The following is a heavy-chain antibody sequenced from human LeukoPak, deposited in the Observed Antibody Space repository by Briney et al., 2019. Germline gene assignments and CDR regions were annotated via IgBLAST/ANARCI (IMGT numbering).Heavy chain of an antibody. D-gene: IGHD4-11*01. CDR3: AKDGSWDYSNSWYYYYMDV. Sequence: KTGGSLRLSCAASGFTFSSYSMNWVRQAPGKGLEWVSSISSSSSYTYYADSVKGRFTISRDNSKNTLYLQMNSLRAEDTAVYYCAKDGSWDYSNSWYYYYMDVWGKGTTVTVSS. CDR1: GFTFSSYS. J-gene: IGHJ6*03. V-gene: IGHV3-21*04. CDR2: ISSSSSYT.